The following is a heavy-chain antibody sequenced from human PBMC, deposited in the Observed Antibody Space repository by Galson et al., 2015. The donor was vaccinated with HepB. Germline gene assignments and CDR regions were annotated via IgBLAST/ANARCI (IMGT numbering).Heavy chain of an antibody. CDR3: ARTYRRDAFDI. CDR2: ISCDGSNK. Sequence: SLRLSCAASGFTFSSYATHWVRQAPGKGLEWVAVISCDGSNKYYADSVKGRFTISRDNSKNTLYLQMNSLRAEDTAVYYCARTYRRDAFDIWGQGTMVTVSS. V-gene: IGHV3-30-3*01. J-gene: IGHJ3*02. CDR1: GFTFSSYA.